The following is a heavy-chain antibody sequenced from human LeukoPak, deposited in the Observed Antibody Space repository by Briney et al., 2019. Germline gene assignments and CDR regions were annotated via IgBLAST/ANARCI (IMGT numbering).Heavy chain of an antibody. Sequence: GGSLRLSCAASGFTFSNPDMSWVRQAPGKGLEWVSGISGSADNIDYADSVKGRFTISRDNSKNTLYLQMNSLRAEDTAVYYCAKLKRYSGYGENYFDYWGQGTLVSVSS. D-gene: IGHD5-12*01. J-gene: IGHJ4*02. CDR1: GFTFSNPD. CDR3: AKLKRYSGYGENYFDY. CDR2: ISGSADNI. V-gene: IGHV3-23*01.